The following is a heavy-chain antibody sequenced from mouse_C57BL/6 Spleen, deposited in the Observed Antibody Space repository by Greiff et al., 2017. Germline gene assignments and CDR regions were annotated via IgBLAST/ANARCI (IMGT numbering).Heavy chain of an antibody. CDR3: ARRPTTVVADYYAMDY. D-gene: IGHD1-1*01. Sequence: QVQLQQSGPELVKPGASVKLSCKASGYTFTSYDINWVKQRPGQGLEWIGWIYPRDGSTKYNEKFKGKATLTVDTSSSTAYMELHSLTSEDSAVYFCARRPTTVVADYYAMDYWGQGTSVTVSS. CDR1: GYTFTSYD. J-gene: IGHJ4*01. CDR2: IYPRDGST. V-gene: IGHV1-85*01.